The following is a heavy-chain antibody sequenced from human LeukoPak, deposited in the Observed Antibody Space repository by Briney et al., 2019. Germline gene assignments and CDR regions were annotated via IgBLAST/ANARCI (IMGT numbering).Heavy chain of an antibody. J-gene: IGHJ3*02. CDR1: GYTFTGYY. V-gene: IGHV1-2*02. Sequence: GASVKVSCMAAGYTFTGYYIHGVRQAPAGGLEWMGWINANSGGTNYAQKFQGRVTMTRDTSVSTAYMELSSLISVDEAVYYCARYLAAPYDAFDIWGQGTMVTVSS. D-gene: IGHD6-6*01. CDR2: INANSGGT. CDR3: ARYLAAPYDAFDI.